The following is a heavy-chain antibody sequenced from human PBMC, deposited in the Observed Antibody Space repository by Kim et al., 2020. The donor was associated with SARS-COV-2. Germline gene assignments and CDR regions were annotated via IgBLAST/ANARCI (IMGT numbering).Heavy chain of an antibody. CDR2: INPNSGGT. J-gene: IGHJ4*02. CDR3: ARTGAARPNFPDY. V-gene: IGHV1-2*02. CDR1: GYTFTGYY. D-gene: IGHD6-6*01. Sequence: ASVKVSCKASGYTFTGYYMHWVRQAPGQGLEWMGWINPNSGGTNYAQKFQGRVTMTRDTSISTAYMELSRLRSDDTAVYYCARTGAARPNFPDYWGQGTLVTVSS.